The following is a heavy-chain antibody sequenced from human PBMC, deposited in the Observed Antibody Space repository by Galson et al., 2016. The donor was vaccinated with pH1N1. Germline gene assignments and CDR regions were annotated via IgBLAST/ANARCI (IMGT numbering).Heavy chain of an antibody. CDR3: ARDHDGGDYYYYGMDV. CDR1: GFTFSSYE. V-gene: IGHV3-48*03. J-gene: IGHJ6*02. Sequence: SLRLSCAASGFTFSSYEMNWVRQAPGKGLEWVSYISSSGSGSTIYYADPVKGRFTTSRDNAKNSLYLQMNSLRAEDTAVYYCARDHDGGDYYYYGMDVWGQGTTVTVSS. D-gene: IGHD4-23*01. CDR2: ISSSGSGSTI.